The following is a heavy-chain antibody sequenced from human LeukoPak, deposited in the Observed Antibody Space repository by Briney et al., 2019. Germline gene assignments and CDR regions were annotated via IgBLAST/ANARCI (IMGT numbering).Heavy chain of an antibody. CDR2: IIPIFGTA. Sequence: SVKVSCKASGGTFSSYAISWVRQAPGQGLEWMGGIIPIFGTANYAQKFQGRVTITADESTSTAYMELSSLRSEDTAVYYCARCHPSHTGYSSSWYGPGGYWGQGTLVTVSS. D-gene: IGHD6-13*01. CDR3: ARCHPSHTGYSSSWYGPGGY. V-gene: IGHV1-69*13. CDR1: GGTFSSYA. J-gene: IGHJ4*02.